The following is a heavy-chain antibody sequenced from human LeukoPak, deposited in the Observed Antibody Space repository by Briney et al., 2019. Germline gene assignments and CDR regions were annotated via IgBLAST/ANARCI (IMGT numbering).Heavy chain of an antibody. D-gene: IGHD4-17*01. J-gene: IGHJ4*02. Sequence: PGGSLRLSCAASGFTFSTYGMHWVRQAPGKGLEWVAFIRYDGSNEYYADSVRGRFTISRDNSKNTLYLQMNSLRAEDTAVYYCAKVLRIDFWGQATLVTVSS. CDR3: AKVLRIDF. CDR2: IRYDGSNE. CDR1: GFTFSTYG. V-gene: IGHV3-30*02.